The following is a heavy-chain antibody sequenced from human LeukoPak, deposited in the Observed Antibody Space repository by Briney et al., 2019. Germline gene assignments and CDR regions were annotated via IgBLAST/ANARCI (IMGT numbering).Heavy chain of an antibody. CDR1: GFTFSNYW. J-gene: IGHJ1*01. CDR2: IKQDGSEK. Sequence: GGSLRLSCATSGFTFSNYWMSWVRQAPGKGLEWVANIKQDGSEKYYVDSVKGRFTISRDNAKNSLYLQMNSLRAEDTAVYYCATYSSLNRREFQYWGQGTLLTVSS. V-gene: IGHV3-7*01. D-gene: IGHD3-22*01. CDR3: ATYSSLNRREFQY.